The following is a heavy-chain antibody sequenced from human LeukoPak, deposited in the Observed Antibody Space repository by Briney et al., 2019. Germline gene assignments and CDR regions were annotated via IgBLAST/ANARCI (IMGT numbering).Heavy chain of an antibody. V-gene: IGHV4-59*01. CDR2: IYYSGST. CDR3: ASYKGQHAAPDAFDI. D-gene: IGHD1-14*01. J-gene: IGHJ3*02. Sequence: SETLSLTCTLSGGSISTYYWSWVRQPPGKGLEWIGYIYYSGSTNYNPSLKSRVTTSVDTSKNQFSLKLSSVTAADTAVYYCASYKGQHAAPDAFDIWGQGTMVTVSS. CDR1: GGSISTYY.